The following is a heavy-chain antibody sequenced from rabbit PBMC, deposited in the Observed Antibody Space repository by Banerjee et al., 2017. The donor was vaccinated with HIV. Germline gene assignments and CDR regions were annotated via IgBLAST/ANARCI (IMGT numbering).Heavy chain of an antibody. CDR2: IYVAKGST. CDR1: GFDFSRYF. J-gene: IGHJ4*01. CDR3: ARGATMTMVIRL. D-gene: IGHD2-1*01. V-gene: IGHV1S7*01. Sequence: QLEETGGGLVQPGGSLTLSCKASGFDFSRYFLRWVRQAPGEGLEWIGIIYVAKGSTYYASWVNGRFTISSDTAQTTVDLQMNSLTAADTASYFCARGATMTMVIRLWGPGTLVTVS.